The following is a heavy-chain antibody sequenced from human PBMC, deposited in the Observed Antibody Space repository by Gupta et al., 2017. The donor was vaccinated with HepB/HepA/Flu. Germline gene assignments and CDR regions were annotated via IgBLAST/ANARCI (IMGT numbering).Heavy chain of an antibody. CDR3: VTDLSTPNFFHY. J-gene: IGHJ4*02. D-gene: IGHD2/OR15-2a*01. V-gene: IGHV3-23*01. CDR1: GLTFSSFA. CDR2: IRASGGST. Sequence: EVRLLESGGALVQPGGSLRLSCAASGLTFSSFAMGWVRQAPGKGLEWVSTIRASGGSTYYTDSVKGRFTISRDNSKNTLYLEMYSLRAEDTAVYFCVTDLSTPNFFHYWGQGTLVTVSS.